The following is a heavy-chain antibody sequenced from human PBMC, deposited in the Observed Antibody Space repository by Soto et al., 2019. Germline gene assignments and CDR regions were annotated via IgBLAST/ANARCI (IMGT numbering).Heavy chain of an antibody. V-gene: IGHV4-4*02. J-gene: IGHJ6*04. Sequence: QVHLLESGPGLVKPSGTLSLTCTVSGGSISSRNRWSWVRQSPGKGLEWIGEVSHSGSTNSNPSLKRRVTISLDKSNNQFSLNLESMTAADAAVYFCANTRGLGLLDAWGKGTTVVVSS. D-gene: IGHD2-2*01. CDR3: ANTRGLGLLDA. CDR1: GGSISSRNR. CDR2: VSHSGST.